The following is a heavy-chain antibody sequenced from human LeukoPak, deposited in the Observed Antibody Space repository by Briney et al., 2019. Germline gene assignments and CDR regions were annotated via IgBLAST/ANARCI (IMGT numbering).Heavy chain of an antibody. Sequence: SETLSLTCAVYGGSFSGYYWSWIRQPPRKGLEWIGEINHSGSTNYNPSLKSRVTISVDTSKNQFSLKLSSVTAADTAVYYCARGYCSSTSCYSRFRYWGQGTLVTVSS. CDR2: INHSGST. J-gene: IGHJ4*02. V-gene: IGHV4-34*01. CDR3: ARGYCSSTSCYSRFRY. CDR1: GGSFSGYY. D-gene: IGHD2-2*02.